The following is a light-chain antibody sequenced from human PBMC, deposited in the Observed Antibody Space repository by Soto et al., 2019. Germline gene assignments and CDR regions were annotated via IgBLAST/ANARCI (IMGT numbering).Light chain of an antibody. J-gene: IGKJ1*01. V-gene: IGKV1-5*01. CDR1: QSINSW. Sequence: DIQMTQSPSTLSASVGDRVTITCRASQSINSWLAWYQQKPGKAPKLLIYDASSLESGVPSRFSGSGSGTEFTLTISSLQPDDFATYFCQQYNSYIFTFGQGTKVEIK. CDR3: QQYNSYIFT. CDR2: DAS.